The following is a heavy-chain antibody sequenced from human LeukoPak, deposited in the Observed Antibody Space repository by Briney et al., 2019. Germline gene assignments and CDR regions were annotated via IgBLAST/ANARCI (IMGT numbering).Heavy chain of an antibody. D-gene: IGHD2-2*01. V-gene: IGHV1-69*05. CDR2: IIHIFGTA. Sequence: SVKVSCKASGGTFSSYAISWVRQAPGQGLEWMGGIIHIFGTANYAQKFQGRVTITTDESTSTAYMELSSLRSEDTAVYYCAREKGGSSTSWHNWFDPWGQGTLVTVSS. CDR1: GGTFSSYA. CDR3: AREKGGSSTSWHNWFDP. J-gene: IGHJ5*02.